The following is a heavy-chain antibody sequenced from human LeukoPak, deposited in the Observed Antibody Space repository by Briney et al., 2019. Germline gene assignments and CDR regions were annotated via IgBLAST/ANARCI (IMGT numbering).Heavy chain of an antibody. CDR3: ARLTMVRGATLDY. J-gene: IGHJ4*02. D-gene: IGHD3-10*01. V-gene: IGHV4-39*01. Sequence: SETLSLTCTVSGGSISSSSYYWGWIRQPPGKGLEWIGSIYYSGGTYYNPSLKSRVTISVDTSKNQFSLKLSSVTAADTAVYYCARLTMVRGATLDYWGQGTLVTVSS. CDR1: GGSISSSSYY. CDR2: IYYSGGT.